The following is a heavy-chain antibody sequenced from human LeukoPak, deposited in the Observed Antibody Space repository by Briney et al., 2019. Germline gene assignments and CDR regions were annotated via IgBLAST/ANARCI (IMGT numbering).Heavy chain of an antibody. V-gene: IGHV1-2*02. CDR1: EYIFTGYY. CDR3: ARGRLGTWFGELKA. CDR2: INANSGGT. D-gene: IGHD3-10*01. Sequence: ASVKVSCKASEYIFTGYYMHWVRQAPGQGLEWMGWINANSGGTKYAQKFQGRVTMTRDTSISTAYMELSSLRSDDTAVYYCARGRLGTWFGELKAWGQGTLVTASS. J-gene: IGHJ5*02.